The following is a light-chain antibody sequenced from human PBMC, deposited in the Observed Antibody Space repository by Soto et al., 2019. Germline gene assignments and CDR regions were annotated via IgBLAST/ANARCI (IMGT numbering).Light chain of an antibody. V-gene: IGKV3-15*01. Sequence: EIVMTQSPATLSVSPGERATLSCRAGQSVSSNLAWYQQKPGQAPTLLIYGASARATGIPVRFSGSRSGTEFTLTISSLQSEDFAVYYCQQYNNWPFTFGQGTKVDIK. J-gene: IGKJ2*01. CDR3: QQYNNWPFT. CDR2: GAS. CDR1: QSVSSN.